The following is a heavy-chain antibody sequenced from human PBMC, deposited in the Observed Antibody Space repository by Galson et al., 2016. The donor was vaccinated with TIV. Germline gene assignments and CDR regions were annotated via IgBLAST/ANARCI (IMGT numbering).Heavy chain of an antibody. CDR1: GFTFSSYA. CDR3: AGDSGERVVTGMVTFESSINYIYHDGMDV. V-gene: IGHV3-64*01. Sequence: SLRLSCAASGFTFSSYAMHWVRQAPGKGLGYVSTISTNGGRTYYANSVKGRFTISRDNSKDTLHLQMGSLRGEDTGVYYCAGDSGERVVTGMVTFESSINYIYHDGMDVWGQGTTVTVPS. J-gene: IGHJ6*02. D-gene: IGHD5-18*01. CDR2: ISTNGGRT.